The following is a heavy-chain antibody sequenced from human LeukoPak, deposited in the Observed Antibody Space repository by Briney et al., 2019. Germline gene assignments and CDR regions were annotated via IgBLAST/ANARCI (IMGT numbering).Heavy chain of an antibody. CDR2: ISYDGSNK. Sequence: GGSLRLSCAASGFTFSSYAMSWVRQAPGKGLEWVAVISYDGSNKYYADSVKGRFTISRDNSKNTLYLQMSSLRAEDTAVYYCAREGAPIVADAFDIWGQGTMVTVSS. V-gene: IGHV3-30-3*01. CDR3: AREGAPIVADAFDI. CDR1: GFTFSSYA. J-gene: IGHJ3*02. D-gene: IGHD3-22*01.